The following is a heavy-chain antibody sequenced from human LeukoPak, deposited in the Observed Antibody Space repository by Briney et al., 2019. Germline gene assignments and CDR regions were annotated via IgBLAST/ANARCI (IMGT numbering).Heavy chain of an antibody. Sequence: GGSLRLSCAASGFTFSSSWMHWVRQIPGKGLVWVSRIDFDGSRIVYADFVKGRFTISRDNAKNTLSLQMNSLRAEDTAIYYCARDADTSGHYSHFDYWGQGTLVTVAS. J-gene: IGHJ4*02. CDR3: ARDADTSGHYSHFDY. CDR1: GFTFSSSW. CDR2: IDFDGSRI. D-gene: IGHD3-22*01. V-gene: IGHV3-74*01.